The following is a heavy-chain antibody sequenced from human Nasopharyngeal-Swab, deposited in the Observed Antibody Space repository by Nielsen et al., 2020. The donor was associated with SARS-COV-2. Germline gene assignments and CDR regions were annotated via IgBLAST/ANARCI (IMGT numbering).Heavy chain of an antibody. Sequence: VRQAPGKGLEWVSAISGSGGSTYYADSVKGRFTISRDNSKNTLYLQMNSLRAEDTAVYYCAKVARDIVVVPAAMKAYYYYGMDVWGQGTTVTVLL. J-gene: IGHJ6*02. CDR3: AKVARDIVVVPAAMKAYYYYGMDV. CDR2: ISGSGGST. V-gene: IGHV3-23*01. D-gene: IGHD2-2*01.